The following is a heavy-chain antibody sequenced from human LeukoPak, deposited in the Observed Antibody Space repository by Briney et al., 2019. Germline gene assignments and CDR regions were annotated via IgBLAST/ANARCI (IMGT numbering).Heavy chain of an antibody. CDR2: IYYSGST. D-gene: IGHD6-6*01. CDR1: GGSISSGGYY. Sequence: SETLSLTCTVSGGSISSGGYYWGWLRQHPGKGLEWIGYIYYSGSTYYNPSLKSRVTISVDTSKNQFSLKLSSVTAADTAVYYCARGPASLNWFDPWGQGTLVTVSS. CDR3: ARGPASLNWFDP. J-gene: IGHJ5*02. V-gene: IGHV4-31*03.